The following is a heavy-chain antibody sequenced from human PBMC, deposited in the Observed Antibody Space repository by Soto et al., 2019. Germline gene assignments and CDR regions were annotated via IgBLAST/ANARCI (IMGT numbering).Heavy chain of an antibody. CDR1: GYTFTSYA. J-gene: IGHJ6*02. Sequence: ASVKVSCKASGYTFTSYAMHWVRQAPGQRLEWMGWINAGNGNTKYSQKFQGRVTITRDTSASTAYMELSRLRSDDTAVYYCGLIDVCYWFGNPFSGMDVPGQATTVTGS. CDR3: GLIDVCYWFGNPFSGMDV. CDR2: INAGNGNT. D-gene: IGHD3-10*01. V-gene: IGHV1-3*01.